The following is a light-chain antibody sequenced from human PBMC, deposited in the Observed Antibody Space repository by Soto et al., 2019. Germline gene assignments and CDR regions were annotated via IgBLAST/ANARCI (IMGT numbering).Light chain of an antibody. J-gene: IGLJ1*01. CDR3: SSYAGSNYV. CDR1: SSDVGGYNY. Sequence: QSVLTRPPSASGAAGQAVTISCTGTSSDVGGYNYVSWYQQHPGKAPKLMIYEVSKRPSGVPDRFSGSKSGNTASLTVSGLQAEDEADYYCSSYAGSNYVFGTGTKVTV. V-gene: IGLV2-8*01. CDR2: EVS.